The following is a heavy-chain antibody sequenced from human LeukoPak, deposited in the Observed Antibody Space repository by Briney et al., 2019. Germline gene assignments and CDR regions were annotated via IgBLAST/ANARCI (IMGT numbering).Heavy chain of an antibody. CDR1: GYTFTSYD. D-gene: IGHD3-3*01. V-gene: IGHV1-8*01. CDR2: MNPNSGNT. J-gene: IGHJ4*02. Sequence: RASVKVSCKASGYTFTSYDINWVRQDTGQGLEWMGRMNPNSGNTGYAQKFQGRVTMTRNTSISTAYMELSSLRSEDTAVYYCARSGSTYYDFWSGYVDLAKYWGQGTLVTVSS. CDR3: ARSGSTYYDFWSGYVDLAKY.